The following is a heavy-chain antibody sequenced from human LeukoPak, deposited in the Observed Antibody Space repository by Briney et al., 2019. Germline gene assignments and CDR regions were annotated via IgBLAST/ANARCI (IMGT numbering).Heavy chain of an antibody. V-gene: IGHV4-59*08. CDR2: IYYSGST. J-gene: IGHJ4*02. CDR3: ARAYSSGWYAY. Sequence: PSETLSLTCTVSGGSISSYYWSWIRLPPGKGLEWIGYIYYSGSTNYNPSLKSRVTISVDTSKNQFSLKLSSVTAADTAVYYCARAYSSGWYAYWGQGTLVTVSS. CDR1: GGSISSYY. D-gene: IGHD6-19*01.